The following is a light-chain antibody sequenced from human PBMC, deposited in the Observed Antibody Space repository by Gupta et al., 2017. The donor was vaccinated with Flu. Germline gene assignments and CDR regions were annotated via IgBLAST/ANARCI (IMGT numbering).Light chain of an antibody. V-gene: IGKV4-1*01. J-gene: IGKJ1*01. CDR3: QQYYSTPWT. CDR1: QSVLYSSKNNNY. Sequence: SLGERATINCKSSQSVLYSSKNNNYLAWYQQKPGQPPKLLIYWASTRESGVPDRFTGSGSGTDFTLTISSLQSEDVAVYYCQQYYSTPWTFGQGTKVEIK. CDR2: WAS.